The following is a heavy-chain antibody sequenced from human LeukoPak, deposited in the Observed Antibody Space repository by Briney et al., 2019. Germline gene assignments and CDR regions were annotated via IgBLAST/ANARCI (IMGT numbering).Heavy chain of an antibody. CDR1: GGSISSGSYY. CDR3: ARDGIVVVPAAIPEYYFDY. V-gene: IGHV4-61*02. CDR2: IYTSGST. D-gene: IGHD2-2*02. Sequence: SETLSLTCTVSGGSISSGSYYWSWIRQPAGKGLEWIGRIYTSGSTNYNPSLKSRVTISVDTSKNQFSLKLSSVTAADTAVYYCARDGIVVVPAAIPEYYFDYWGQGTLVTVSS. J-gene: IGHJ4*02.